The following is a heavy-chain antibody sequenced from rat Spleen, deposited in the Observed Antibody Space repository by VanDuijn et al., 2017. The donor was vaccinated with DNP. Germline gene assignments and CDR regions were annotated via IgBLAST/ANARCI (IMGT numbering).Heavy chain of an antibody. J-gene: IGHJ3*01. D-gene: IGHD1-4*01. Sequence: EVQLVESDGGLVQPGRSLKVSCAASGFTYSNYVMAWVRQAPGKGLEWVASITNTGDGSYYSDSVKGRFSISRDNARSTLYLQMNNLRSEDTAMYYCVSGGPGINQGNWFAYWGQGTLVTVSS. CDR2: ITNTGDGS. V-gene: IGHV5-29*01. CDR3: VSGGPGINQGNWFAY. CDR1: GFTYSNYV.